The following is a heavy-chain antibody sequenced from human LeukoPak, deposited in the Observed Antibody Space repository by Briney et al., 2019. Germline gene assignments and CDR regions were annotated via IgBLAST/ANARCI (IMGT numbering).Heavy chain of an antibody. D-gene: IGHD3-22*01. J-gene: IGHJ4*02. CDR1: GGSISGYY. CDR2: IHTSGST. V-gene: IGHV4-4*07. Sequence: KSSETLSLTCTVSGGSISGYYWSWIRQPAGKGLEWIGRIHTSGSTNYNPSLKSRVTMSGDTSKNQISLKLSSVTAADTAVYYCARGQYYYDSSGYYPFYYWGQGTLVTVSS. CDR3: ARGQYYYDSSGYYPFYY.